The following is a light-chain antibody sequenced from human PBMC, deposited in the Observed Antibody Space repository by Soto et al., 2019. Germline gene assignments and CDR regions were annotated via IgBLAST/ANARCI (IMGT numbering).Light chain of an antibody. J-gene: IGKJ2*01. CDR3: QQRSNWLGT. Sequence: EIVLTQSPATLSLSPGERATLSCRASQSFSSYLAWYQQKPGQAPRHLIYDASNRATGIPARFSGSGSGTDLTLTISSLEPEDFPVYYCQQRSNWLGTFGQGTKLEIK. V-gene: IGKV3-11*01. CDR2: DAS. CDR1: QSFSSY.